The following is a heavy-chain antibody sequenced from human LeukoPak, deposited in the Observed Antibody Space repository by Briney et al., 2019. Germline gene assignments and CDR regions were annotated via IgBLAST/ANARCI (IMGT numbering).Heavy chain of an antibody. V-gene: IGHV1-3*01. CDR3: ARVLDDSSGYYFRLIDY. D-gene: IGHD3-22*01. Sequence: ASVKVSCKASGGTFSSYAMHWVRQAPGQRLEWMGWINAGNGNTNYAQKLQGRVTMTTDTSTSTAYMELRSLRSDDTAVYYCARVLDDSSGYYFRLIDYWGQGTLVTVSS. CDR2: INAGNGNT. J-gene: IGHJ4*02. CDR1: GGTFSSYA.